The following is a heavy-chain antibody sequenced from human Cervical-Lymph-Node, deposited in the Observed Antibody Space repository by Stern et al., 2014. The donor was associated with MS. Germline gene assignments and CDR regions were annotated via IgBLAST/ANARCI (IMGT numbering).Heavy chain of an antibody. J-gene: IGHJ2*01. Sequence: QVQLVESGGGVVQPGRSLRLSCAASEFTFRDYAVHWVRQAPGEGLEWVAVISDDGDEKYYADSVKGRFTVSRDNSKNTLYLQMHGLRAEDTAVYYCARGTNRLLDQHDFHFDLWGRGTLVTVSS. CDR2: ISDDGDEK. D-gene: IGHD3-3*01. V-gene: IGHV3-30*04. CDR3: ARGTNRLLDQHDFHFDL. CDR1: EFTFRDYA.